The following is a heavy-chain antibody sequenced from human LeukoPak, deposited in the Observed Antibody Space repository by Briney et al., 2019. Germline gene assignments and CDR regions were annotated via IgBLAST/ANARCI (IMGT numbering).Heavy chain of an antibody. J-gene: IGHJ3*01. D-gene: IGHD5-24*01. V-gene: IGHV3-7*01. CDR2: INQDGSDK. CDR1: GFTFSSYC. Sequence: GGSLRLSCAASGFTFSSYCMKWVRQAPGKGLEWVANINQDGSDKHYVDSVKGRFTISRDNAKNTLYLQMSSLRAEDTAVYYCARDREMATRLHDAFDFWGQGTMVTVSS. CDR3: ARDREMATRLHDAFDF.